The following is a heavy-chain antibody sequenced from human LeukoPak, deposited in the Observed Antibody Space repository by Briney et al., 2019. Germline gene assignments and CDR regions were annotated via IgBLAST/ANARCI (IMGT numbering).Heavy chain of an antibody. D-gene: IGHD6-13*01. Sequence: GGSLRLSCAASEFSVGSNYMTWVRQAPGKGLEWVSLIYSGGSTYYADSVKGRFTISRDNSKNTLYLQMNSLRAEDTAVYYCARDLMGIAYRGAFYYWGQGTLVTVSS. CDR3: ARDLMGIAYRGAFYY. J-gene: IGHJ4*02. CDR1: EFSVGSNY. V-gene: IGHV3-66*01. CDR2: IYSGGST.